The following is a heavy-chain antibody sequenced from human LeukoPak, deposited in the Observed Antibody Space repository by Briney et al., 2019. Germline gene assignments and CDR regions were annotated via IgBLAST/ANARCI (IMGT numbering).Heavy chain of an antibody. V-gene: IGHV4-39*07. J-gene: IGHJ4*02. CDR1: GGSISSSSYY. Sequence: SSETLSLTCTVSGGSISSSSYYWGWIRQPPGKGLEWIGSTYYSGSTYYNPSLKSRVTISVDTSKNQFSLKLSSVTAADTAVYYCARAEYYYGSGSYYTERNYYFDYWGQGTLVTVSS. D-gene: IGHD3-10*01. CDR3: ARAEYYYGSGSYYTERNYYFDY. CDR2: TYYSGST.